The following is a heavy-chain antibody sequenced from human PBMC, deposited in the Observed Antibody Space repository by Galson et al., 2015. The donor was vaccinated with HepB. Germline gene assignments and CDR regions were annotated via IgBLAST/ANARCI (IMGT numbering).Heavy chain of an antibody. CDR2: ISNSGSTM. V-gene: IGHV3-48*02. CDR3: ATKVTGDSGY. J-gene: IGHJ4*02. Sequence: SLRLSCAASGFTVSSSYMNWVRQAPGKGLEWVSYISNSGSTMYYADSVKGRFTISRDNAKNSLYLQMNSLRDEDTAVYYCATKVTGDSGYWGQGTLVTVSS. CDR1: GFTVSSSY. D-gene: IGHD1-20*01.